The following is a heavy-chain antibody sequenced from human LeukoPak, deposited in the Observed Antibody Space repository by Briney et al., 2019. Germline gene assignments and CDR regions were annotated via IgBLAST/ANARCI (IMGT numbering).Heavy chain of an antibody. CDR2: ISDSGGST. D-gene: IGHD6-13*01. CDR1: GFTFNDYG. V-gene: IGHV3-23*01. J-gene: IGHJ4*02. Sequence: GGSLRLSCAASGFTFNDYGMNWVRQAPGRGLEWVSGISDSGGSTYYADSVKGRFTISRDNSKNTLYLQMNSPRAEDTAVYYCAKCFGTTWFIDYWGQGTLVTVSS. CDR3: AKCFGTTWFIDY.